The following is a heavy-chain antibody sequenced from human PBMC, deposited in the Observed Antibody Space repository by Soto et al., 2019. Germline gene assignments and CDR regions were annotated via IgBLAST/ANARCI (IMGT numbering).Heavy chain of an antibody. CDR2: IGTAGDT. Sequence: GGSLRLSCAASGFTFSSYDMHWVRQATGKGLEWVSAIGTAGDTYYPGSVKGRFTISIENAKNSLYLQMNSLRAGDTAVYYCARAPMTAAGIRSAFYILGQGTMGTV. CDR1: GFTFSSYD. D-gene: IGHD6-13*01. J-gene: IGHJ3*02. CDR3: ARAPMTAAGIRSAFYI. V-gene: IGHV3-13*01.